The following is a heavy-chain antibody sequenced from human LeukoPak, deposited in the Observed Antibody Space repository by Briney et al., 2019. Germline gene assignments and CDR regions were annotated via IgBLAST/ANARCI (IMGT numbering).Heavy chain of an antibody. Sequence: GGSLRLSCAASGFSFSNYEMNWVRQTPGKGLEWVSYMSSSGSMTWYADSVKGRFTISRDNAKNSLFLQMNSLRAEDTAVYYCARGRPLGANFWVYWGQGTLVTVSS. V-gene: IGHV3-48*03. CDR1: GFSFSNYE. D-gene: IGHD3-16*01. J-gene: IGHJ4*02. CDR2: MSSSGSMT. CDR3: ARGRPLGANFWVY.